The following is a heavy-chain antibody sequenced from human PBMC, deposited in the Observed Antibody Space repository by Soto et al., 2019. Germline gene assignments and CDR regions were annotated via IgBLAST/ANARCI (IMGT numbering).Heavy chain of an antibody. CDR3: ARQIYDSDTGPNFQYYFDS. Sequence: GESLKISCKGSGYSFAGYWITWVRQKPGKGLERMGRIDPSDSQTYYSPSFRGHVTISATKSITTVFLQWSSLRASDTAMYYCARQIYDSDTGPNFQYYFDSWGQGTPVTVSS. V-gene: IGHV5-10-1*01. CDR1: GYSFAGYW. J-gene: IGHJ4*02. D-gene: IGHD3-22*01. CDR2: IDPSDSQT.